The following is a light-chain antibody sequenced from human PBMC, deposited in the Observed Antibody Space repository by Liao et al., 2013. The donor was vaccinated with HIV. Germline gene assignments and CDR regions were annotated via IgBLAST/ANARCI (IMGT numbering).Light chain of an antibody. Sequence: SYELTQPPSVSVAPGKTARITCGGNNIGSKSVHWYQQKPGQAPVLVIYYDSDRPSGIPERFSGSKTGNTATLTISRVEAGDEADYYCQVWHQGSDHRVFGGGTRLTVL. J-gene: IGLJ3*02. CDR2: YDS. CDR1: NIGSKS. V-gene: IGLV3-21*01. CDR3: QVWHQGSDHRV.